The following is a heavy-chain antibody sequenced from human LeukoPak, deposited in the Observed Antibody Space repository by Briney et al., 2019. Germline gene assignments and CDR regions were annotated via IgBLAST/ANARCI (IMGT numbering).Heavy chain of an antibody. CDR1: GGSISSYY. D-gene: IGHD3-16*01. CDR3: RAGGIDYFDY. V-gene: IGHV4-4*07. J-gene: IGHJ4*02. CDR2: IYTSGST. Sequence: SETLSLTCAVSGGSISSYYWSWIRQPAGKGLEWIGRIYTSGSTNYNPSLKSRVTMSVDTSKNQFSLKLSSVTAADTAVYYCRAGGIDYFDYWGQGTLVTVSS.